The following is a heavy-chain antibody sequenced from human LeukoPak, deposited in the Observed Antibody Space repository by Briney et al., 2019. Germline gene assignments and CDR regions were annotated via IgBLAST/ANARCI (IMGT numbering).Heavy chain of an antibody. CDR1: GGSTSSYY. CDR2: IYSGGST. Sequence: PSETLSLTCTVSGGSTSSYYWSWVRQAPGKGLEWVSVIYSGGSTYYADSVKGRFTISRDNSKNTLYLQMNSLRAEDTAVYYCARQYGSGRRPYYFDYWGQGTLVTVSS. V-gene: IGHV3-66*04. CDR3: ARQYGSGRRPYYFDY. J-gene: IGHJ4*02. D-gene: IGHD3-10*01.